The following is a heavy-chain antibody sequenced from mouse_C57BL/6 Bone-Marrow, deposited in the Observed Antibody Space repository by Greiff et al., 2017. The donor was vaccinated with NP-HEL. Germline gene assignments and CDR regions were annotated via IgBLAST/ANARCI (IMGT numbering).Heavy chain of an antibody. J-gene: IGHJ4*01. D-gene: IGHD1-1*01. CDR1: GFTFSSSS. V-gene: IGHV5-4*01. Sequence: EVLLVDSGGGLVQPGGSLTLSCASSGFTFSSSSMSLVRQTPVTRLEWVATISDGGSYTYYPDNVKGRFTISRDNAKNNLYLQMSHLKSEDTAMYCCARIGSSYAMDYWGQGTSVTVSS. CDR3: ARIGSSYAMDY. CDR2: ISDGGSYT.